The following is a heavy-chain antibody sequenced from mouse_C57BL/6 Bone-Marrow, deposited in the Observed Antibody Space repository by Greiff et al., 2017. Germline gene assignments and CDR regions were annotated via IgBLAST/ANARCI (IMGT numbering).Heavy chain of an antibody. CDR3: ARHRTTVVAHWYFDV. V-gene: IGHV5-6*01. Sequence: EVHLVEPGGDLVKPGGSLKLSCAASGFTFSSYGMSWVRQTPDKRLEWVATISSGGSYTYYPDSVKGRFNISRDNAKNTLYLQMSSLKSEDTAMYYCARHRTTVVAHWYFDVWGTGTTVTVSS. CDR2: ISSGGSYT. CDR1: GFTFSSYG. J-gene: IGHJ1*03. D-gene: IGHD1-1*01.